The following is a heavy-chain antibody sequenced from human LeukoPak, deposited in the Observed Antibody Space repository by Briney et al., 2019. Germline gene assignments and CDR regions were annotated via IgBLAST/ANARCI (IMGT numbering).Heavy chain of an antibody. V-gene: IGHV3-21*01. CDR3: AREASRYCTNGVCYPNWFDP. Sequence: SGGSLRLSCAASGFTFSSYAMSWVRQAPGKGLEWVSSISSSSSYIYYADSVKGRFTISRDNAKNSLYLQMNSLRAEDTAVYYCAREASRYCTNGVCYPNWFDPWGQGTLVTVSS. CDR2: ISSSSSYI. D-gene: IGHD2-8*01. CDR1: GFTFSSYA. J-gene: IGHJ5*02.